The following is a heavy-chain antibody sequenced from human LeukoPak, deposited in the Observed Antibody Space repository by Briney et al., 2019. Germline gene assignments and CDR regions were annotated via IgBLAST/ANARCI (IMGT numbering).Heavy chain of an antibody. V-gene: IGHV1-46*01. CDR2: INPSGGST. CDR1: GYTFTKYY. Sequence: ASVKVSCKAYGYTFTKYYVHWVRQAPGQGLEWMGIINPSGGSTNYAQKFKGRVTMTRDTSTSTVYMELSSLRFEDTAVYFCARGAPVLFDFSSGLTALFDPWGQGTLVTVSS. J-gene: IGHJ5*02. D-gene: IGHD3-3*01. CDR3: ARGAPVLFDFSSGLTALFDP.